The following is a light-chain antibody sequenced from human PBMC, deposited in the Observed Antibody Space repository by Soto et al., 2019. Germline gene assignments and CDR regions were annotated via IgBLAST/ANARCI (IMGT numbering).Light chain of an antibody. CDR3: QVYDASPMYT. J-gene: IGKJ2*01. CDR2: GAS. Sequence: EIVLTQSPDTLSLSPGERGTLSCRASQSVSSDYIAWYQQKPGQAPRLLFYGASRRATGIPDRFSGSGSGTVFTLTISRLEPEDCAVYYCQVYDASPMYTFGLGTKVEIK. V-gene: IGKV3-20*01. CDR1: QSVSSDY.